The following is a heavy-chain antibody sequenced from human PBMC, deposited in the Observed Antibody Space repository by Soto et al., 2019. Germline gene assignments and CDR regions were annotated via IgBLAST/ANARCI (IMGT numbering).Heavy chain of an antibody. Sequence: GGSLRLSCAASGFTFSSYSMNWVRQAPGKGLEWVSSISSSSSYIYYADSVKGRFTISRDNAKNSLYLQMNSLRAEDTAVYYCARIVDTAMIPFDYWGQGTLVTVFS. CDR3: ARIVDTAMIPFDY. D-gene: IGHD5-18*01. J-gene: IGHJ4*02. V-gene: IGHV3-21*01. CDR2: ISSSSSYI. CDR1: GFTFSSYS.